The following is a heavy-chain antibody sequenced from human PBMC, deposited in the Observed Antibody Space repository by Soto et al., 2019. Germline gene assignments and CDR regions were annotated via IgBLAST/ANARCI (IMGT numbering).Heavy chain of an antibody. V-gene: IGHV5-51*01. CDR3: ARQLPYGGNSYYVMDV. J-gene: IGHJ6*02. CDR1: GYSFTSYW. Sequence: GEALKMFCKGSGYSFTSYWIGWVRQMPGKGLEWMGIIYPGDSDIRYSPSFQGQVTISADKSISTAYLQWSGLKASDTAIYYCARQLPYGGNSYYVMDVWGQGTTVTVSS. D-gene: IGHD2-15*01. CDR2: IYPGDSDI.